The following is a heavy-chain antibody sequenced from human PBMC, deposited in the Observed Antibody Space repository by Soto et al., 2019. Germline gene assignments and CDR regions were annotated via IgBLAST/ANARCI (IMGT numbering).Heavy chain of an antibody. CDR1: GHRFTRYD. CDR3: ATEKMSRYNDAWGGQHYGMDV. Sequence: SVEVSCKVSGHRFTRYDIHWGGQAPGQGLQGMGRVKPKRGGTNYAQKVQGRSIMTRGTSTNTTHMEVRHLKSDDAGVYFCATEKMSRYNDAWGGQHYGMDVWG. D-gene: IGHD1-1*01. V-gene: IGHV1-2*05. CDR2: VKPKRGGT. J-gene: IGHJ6*02.